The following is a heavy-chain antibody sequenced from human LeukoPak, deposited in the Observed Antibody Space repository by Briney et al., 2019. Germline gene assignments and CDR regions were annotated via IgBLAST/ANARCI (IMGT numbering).Heavy chain of an antibody. Sequence: GGSLRLSCAASGFTFSNYGIHWVRQAPGKGLEWVSAISGSGGSTYYADSVRGRFTISRDNSKNTLYLQVNGLRTEDTAVYYCAKDRLLNCRGDCYIFDYWGQGTVVTVSS. V-gene: IGHV3-23*01. J-gene: IGHJ4*02. D-gene: IGHD2-21*02. CDR3: AKDRLLNCRGDCYIFDY. CDR2: ISGSGGST. CDR1: GFTFSNYG.